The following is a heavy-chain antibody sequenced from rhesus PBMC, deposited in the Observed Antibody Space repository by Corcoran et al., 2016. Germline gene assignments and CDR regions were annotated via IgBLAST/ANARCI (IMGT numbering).Heavy chain of an antibody. V-gene: IGHV4S10*01. CDR2: IYGSITST. CDR3: AREDTAGTVIGY. D-gene: IGHD5-30*01. J-gene: IGHJ4*01. Sequence: QVQLQESGPGVVKPSETLSLPCAVSGGSISDSYRWSWIRQPPGKGLEWIGYIYGSITSTNYNPSLKSRVTISKDTSKNQFSLKLSSVNAADTAVYYCAREDTAGTVIGYRGQGVLVTVSS. CDR1: GGSISDSYR.